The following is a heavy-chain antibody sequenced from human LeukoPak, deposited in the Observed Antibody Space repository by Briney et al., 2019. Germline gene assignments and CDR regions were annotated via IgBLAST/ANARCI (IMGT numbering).Heavy chain of an antibody. V-gene: IGHV3-21*04. J-gene: IGHJ4*02. CDR1: GFTFSSYS. CDR3: AKEYWSVPYYDFWSGYYLFDY. Sequence: PGGSLRLSCAASGFTFSSYSMNWVRQAPGKGLEWVSSISGASSYIYYADSVKGRFTVSRDNAKNSLYLQMNSLRAEDTAVYYCAKEYWSVPYYDFWSGYYLFDYWGQGTLVTVSS. CDR2: ISGASSYI. D-gene: IGHD3-3*01.